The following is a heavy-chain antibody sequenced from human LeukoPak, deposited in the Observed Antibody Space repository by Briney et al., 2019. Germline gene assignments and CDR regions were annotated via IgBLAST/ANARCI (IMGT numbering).Heavy chain of an antibody. D-gene: IGHD4-17*01. CDR3: AREDPQTTVPEGMDV. Sequence: SETLSLTRTVSGGSISYYYWSWIRQSPGKGLGWIGYIYYSGTTNYNPSLKSRVTISVDTSKNQFSLQLRSVTAADTAVYYCAREDPQTTVPEGMDVWGQGTTVTVSS. J-gene: IGHJ6*02. V-gene: IGHV4-59*01. CDR2: IYYSGTT. CDR1: GGSISYYY.